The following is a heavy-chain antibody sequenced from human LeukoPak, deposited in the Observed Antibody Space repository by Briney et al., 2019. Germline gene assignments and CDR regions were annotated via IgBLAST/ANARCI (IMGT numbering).Heavy chain of an antibody. CDR3: ARRAGAYSHPYDY. CDR2: ISSSGSTI. D-gene: IGHD4/OR15-4a*01. Sequence: PGGSLRLSCAASGFTFSDYYMSWIRQAPGKGLEWVSYISSSGSTIYYADSVKGRFTISGDNAKNSLYLQMNSLRAEDTAVYYCARRAGAYSHPYDYWGQGTLVTVSS. J-gene: IGHJ4*02. V-gene: IGHV3-11*04. CDR1: GFTFSDYY.